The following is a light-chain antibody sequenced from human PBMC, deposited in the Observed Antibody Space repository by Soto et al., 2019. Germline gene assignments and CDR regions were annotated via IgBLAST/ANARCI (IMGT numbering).Light chain of an antibody. J-gene: IGKJ3*01. CDR2: GTS. V-gene: IGKV3-20*01. Sequence: EIVLTQSPATLSLSPGEIATLSCRASESIESRYLAWYHQRPGQAPRLLLYGTSSRATGIPDRFSGSGSGKDFSLIISRLEPEDVAVYYCQQFGSSPGFTFGPGTKVDIK. CDR1: ESIESRY. CDR3: QQFGSSPGFT.